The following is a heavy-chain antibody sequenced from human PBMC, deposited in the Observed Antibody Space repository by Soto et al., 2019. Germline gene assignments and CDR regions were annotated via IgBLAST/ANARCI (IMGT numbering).Heavy chain of an antibody. CDR1: GGSISSSNYY. V-gene: IGHV4-39*01. J-gene: IGHJ6*02. CDR2: IYYSGSS. Sequence: QLQLQESGPGLVKPSETLSLTCTVSGGSISSSNYYWGWIRQPPGKGLEWIGNIYYSGSSYYNPSPKRRVTLSLDTSKNQFSLKLSSVTAADTAVYYCARRWSSALWDGWGQGTTVTVSS. D-gene: IGHD2-15*01. CDR3: ARRWSSALWDG.